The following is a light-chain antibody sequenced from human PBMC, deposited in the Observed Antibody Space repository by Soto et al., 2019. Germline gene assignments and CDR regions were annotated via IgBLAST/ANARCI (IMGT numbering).Light chain of an antibody. CDR3: SSYTSSSTLV. J-gene: IGLJ1*01. CDR1: SSDVGGHKY. V-gene: IGLV2-14*01. CDR2: EVS. Sequence: QSALTQPASVSGSPGQSITISCTGTSSDVGGHKYLSWYQQHPGKAPKLIIYEVSYRPSGVSNRFSGSKSGNTASLTISGLQAEDEADYYCSSYTSSSTLVFGTGTKLTVL.